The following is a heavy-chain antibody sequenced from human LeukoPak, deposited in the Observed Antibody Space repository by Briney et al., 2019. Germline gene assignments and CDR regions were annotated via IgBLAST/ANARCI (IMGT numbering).Heavy chain of an antibody. D-gene: IGHD5-18*01. Sequence: ASVKVSCKASGYTFTSYAMHWVRQAPGQRLEWMGWINAGNGNTKYSQKFQGRVTITRDTSASTAYMELSSLRSEDTAVYYCARRRRGYSYGLKWAFDIWGQGTMVTVSS. CDR2: INAGNGNT. V-gene: IGHV1-3*01. CDR3: ARRRRGYSYGLKWAFDI. CDR1: GYTFTSYA. J-gene: IGHJ3*02.